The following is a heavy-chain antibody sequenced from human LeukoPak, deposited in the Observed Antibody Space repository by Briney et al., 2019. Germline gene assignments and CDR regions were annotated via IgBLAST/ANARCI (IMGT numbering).Heavy chain of an antibody. CDR1: GGTFSSYT. D-gene: IGHD3-10*01. J-gene: IGHJ6*04. CDR3: ACGFGELRHGMDV. V-gene: IGHV1-69*08. Sequence: SVKVSCKASGGTFSSYTISWVRQAPGQGLEWMGRIIPILGTANYAQKFQGRVTITADGSTSTAYMELSSLRSEDTAVYYCACGFGELRHGMDVWGKGTTVTVSS. CDR2: IIPILGTA.